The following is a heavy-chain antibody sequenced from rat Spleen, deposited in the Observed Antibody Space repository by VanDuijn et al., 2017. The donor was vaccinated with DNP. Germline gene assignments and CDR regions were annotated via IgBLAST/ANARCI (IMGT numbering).Heavy chain of an antibody. V-gene: IGHV5-22*01. Sequence: EVQLVESGGGLVQPGRSLKLSCAASGFTFSDYYMAWVRQAPTKGLEWVAYTSYDGGSTYNGDSVKGRFTISRDNAKSTLYLQMNSLGYEEMATYYCARHVVPLRVWDYWGKGVMVTVSS. CDR2: TSYDGGST. CDR3: ARHVVPLRVWDY. D-gene: IGHD1-4*01. J-gene: IGHJ2*01. CDR1: GFTFSDYY.